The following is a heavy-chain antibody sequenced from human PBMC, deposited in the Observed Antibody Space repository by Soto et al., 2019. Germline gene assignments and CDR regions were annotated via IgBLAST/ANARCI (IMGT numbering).Heavy chain of an antibody. V-gene: IGHV3-48*02. Sequence: DVHLVESGGGLVQPGGSLRLSCAVSGFPFSTYAMHWVRQAPGKGLEWISYINSDSTTTFHADSVKGRFTVSRDNAKNSLYLQMSSLRNDDTAVYYCARDLSHWGQGTLVTVSS. CDR2: INSDSTTT. J-gene: IGHJ4*02. CDR1: GFPFSTYA. CDR3: ARDLSH.